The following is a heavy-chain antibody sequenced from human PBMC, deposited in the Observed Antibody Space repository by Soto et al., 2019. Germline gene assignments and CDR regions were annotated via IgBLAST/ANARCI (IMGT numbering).Heavy chain of an antibody. J-gene: IGHJ6*03. Sequence: PSETLSLTCTVSGASISSSSYYWGWIRQPPGKGLEWIGSIYYSGSTYYNPSLKSRVTISVDTSKNQFSLKLSSVTAADSAFYIGASPHTYYNYMDVWGKGTTVTVSS. CDR1: GASISSSSYY. V-gene: IGHV4-39*01. CDR2: IYYSGST. CDR3: ASPHTYYNYMDV.